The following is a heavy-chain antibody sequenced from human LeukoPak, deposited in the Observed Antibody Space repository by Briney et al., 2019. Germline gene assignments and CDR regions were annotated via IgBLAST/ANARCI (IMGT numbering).Heavy chain of an antibody. Sequence: SETLSLTCTVSGGSISSYYWSWIRQPPGKGLEWIGYIYYSGSTNYNPSLKSRVTISVDTSKNQFSLKLSSVTAADTAVYYCARDQLGYYYGMDVWGQGTTVTVSS. J-gene: IGHJ6*02. CDR3: ARDQLGYYYGMDV. V-gene: IGHV4-59*01. CDR1: GGSISSYY. CDR2: IYYSGST. D-gene: IGHD3-16*01.